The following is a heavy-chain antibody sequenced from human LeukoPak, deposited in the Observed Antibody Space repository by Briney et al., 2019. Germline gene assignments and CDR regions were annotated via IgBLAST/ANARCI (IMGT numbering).Heavy chain of an antibody. CDR2: IYSSGST. D-gene: IGHD5-18*01. CDR1: GGSISSYY. J-gene: IGHJ5*02. CDR3: ARGHSYGYGWFDP. V-gene: IGHV4-59*01. Sequence: PXETLSLTCTVSGGSISSYYWSWIRQPPGKGLEWIGYIYSSGSTNYNPSLKSRVTISVDTSNNQFSLKLSSVTAADTAVYYCARGHSYGYGWFDPWGQGTLVTVSS.